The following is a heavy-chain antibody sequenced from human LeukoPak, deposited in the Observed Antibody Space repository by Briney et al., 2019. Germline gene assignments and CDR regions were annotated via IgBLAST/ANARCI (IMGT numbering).Heavy chain of an antibody. D-gene: IGHD2-21*01. J-gene: IGHJ4*02. V-gene: IGHV4-4*02. CDR1: GGSITSNH. Sequence: SETLSLTCTVSGGSITSNHWSWVRQPPGKGLEWIGQVHHSGGTSYNPSLRSRVTISIDKSENQFSLKLNFVTAADTAVYYCARHGGHYQSDDWGQGTLVTVSS. CDR3: ARHGGHYQSDD. CDR2: VHHSGGT.